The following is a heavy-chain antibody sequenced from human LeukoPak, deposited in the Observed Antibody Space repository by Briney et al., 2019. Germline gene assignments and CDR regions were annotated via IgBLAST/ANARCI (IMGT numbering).Heavy chain of an antibody. CDR3: AREVLSMVRGVIPKEAWGWFDP. D-gene: IGHD3-10*01. V-gene: IGHV4-61*02. CDR2: IYTSGST. Sequence: SETLSLTCTVSGASSNSGSDYWSWLRQPAGKGLEWIGRIYTSGSTNYNPSLKSRVTISVDTSKNQFSLKLRSVTAADTAVYYCAREVLSMVRGVIPKEAWGWFDPWGQGTLVTVSS. J-gene: IGHJ5*02. CDR1: GASSNSGSDY.